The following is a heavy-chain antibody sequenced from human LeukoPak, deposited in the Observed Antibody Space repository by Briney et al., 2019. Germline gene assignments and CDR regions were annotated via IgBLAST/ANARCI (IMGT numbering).Heavy chain of an antibody. Sequence: SETLSLICTVSGGSISSSSYYSGWIRQPPGKGLEWIGSIYYSGSTYYNPSLKSRVTISVDTSKNQFSLKLSSVTAADTAVYYCARPQPGEGVDQLAGDAFDIWGQGTMVTVSS. J-gene: IGHJ3*02. V-gene: IGHV4-39*01. CDR3: ARPQPGEGVDQLAGDAFDI. CDR1: GGSISSSSYY. CDR2: IYYSGST. D-gene: IGHD2-2*01.